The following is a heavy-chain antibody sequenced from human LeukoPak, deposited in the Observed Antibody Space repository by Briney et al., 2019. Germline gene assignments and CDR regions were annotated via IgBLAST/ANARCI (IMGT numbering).Heavy chain of an antibody. CDR3: ARHSYGFDY. D-gene: IGHD5-18*01. Sequence: SETLSLTCAVYGGSFSGYYWSWIRQPPGKGLEWIGETNHSGSTNYNPSLKSRVTISVDTSKNQFSLKLSSVTAADTAVYYCARHSYGFDYWGQGTLVTVSS. CDR2: TNHSGST. CDR1: GGSFSGYY. J-gene: IGHJ4*02. V-gene: IGHV4-34*01.